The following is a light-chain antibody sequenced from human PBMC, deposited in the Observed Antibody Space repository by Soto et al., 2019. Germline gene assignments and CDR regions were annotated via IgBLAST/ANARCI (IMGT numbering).Light chain of an antibody. V-gene: IGKV1-5*03. Sequence: DIQMTQSPSTLSASVGDRVTITCRASQSISSWLAWYQQKPGKAPNLLIYKASSLQSGVPSRFSGIGSGTESALTITSLQPDDLANYYCQQYSSYPYTFGQGTKLEI. CDR1: QSISSW. J-gene: IGKJ2*01. CDR3: QQYSSYPYT. CDR2: KAS.